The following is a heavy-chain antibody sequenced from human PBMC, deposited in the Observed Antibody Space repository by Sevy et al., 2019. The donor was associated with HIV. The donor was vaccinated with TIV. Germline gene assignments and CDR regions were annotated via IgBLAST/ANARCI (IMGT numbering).Heavy chain of an antibody. J-gene: IGHJ4*02. V-gene: IGHV3-21*01. CDR2: ITDSSNYI. D-gene: IGHD3-22*01. Sequence: GGSLRLSCAASGFTFSTYNMNWVRQAPGKGLEWVSSITDSSNYIYNADSVKGRFTISRDNAKNSLYLQMNSLRAEDTAVYFGARDRRTLNYYGSSGYNYYFDYWGQGTLVTVSS. CDR1: GFTFSTYN. CDR3: ARDRRTLNYYGSSGYNYYFDY.